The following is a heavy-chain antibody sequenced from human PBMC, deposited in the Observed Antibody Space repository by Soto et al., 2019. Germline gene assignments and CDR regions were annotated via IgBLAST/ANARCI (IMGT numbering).Heavy chain of an antibody. V-gene: IGHV4-34*01. J-gene: IGHJ3*02. D-gene: IGHD1-1*01. CDR1: DGSFSVYY. CDR3: ARASTRRGACDI. Sequence: SETLSLTCALYDGSFSVYYWIWVRQSPGEGLEWIGEINHSGSTNYNPSLKSRVTMSVDASKNQFSLKLSSVTAADTAVYYCARASTRRGACDIWGQGTTVTVSS. CDR2: INHSGST.